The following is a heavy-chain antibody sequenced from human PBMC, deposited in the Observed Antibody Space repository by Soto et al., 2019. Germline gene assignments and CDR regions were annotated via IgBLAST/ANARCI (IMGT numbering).Heavy chain of an antibody. Sequence: SLTCAISGDSVSSTSSAWNWIRQSPSRGLEWLGRTYYRSKWYYGYAVSVKSRITINPDTSKNKFSLQLNSVTPEDTAVYYCARIHSSSSSDMDVWGQGTTVTVSS. D-gene: IGHD6-6*01. J-gene: IGHJ6*02. CDR3: ARIHSSSSSDMDV. CDR1: GDSVSSTSSA. CDR2: TYYRSKWYY. V-gene: IGHV6-1*01.